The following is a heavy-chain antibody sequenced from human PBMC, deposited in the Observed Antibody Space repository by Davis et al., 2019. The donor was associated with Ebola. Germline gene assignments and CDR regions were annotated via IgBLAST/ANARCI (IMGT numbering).Heavy chain of an antibody. CDR1: GGSISTYY. Sequence: MPSETLSLTCTVSGGSISTYYWNWIRQSPGKGLEWIGYIYYSGSTTYNPSLKSRVTMSVDTSKNQFSLKLSSVSAADTAVYYCARVGSGSLFFYYGMDVWGKGTTVTVSS. D-gene: IGHD6-19*01. CDR3: ARVGSGSLFFYYGMDV. J-gene: IGHJ6*04. V-gene: IGHV4-59*01. CDR2: IYYSGST.